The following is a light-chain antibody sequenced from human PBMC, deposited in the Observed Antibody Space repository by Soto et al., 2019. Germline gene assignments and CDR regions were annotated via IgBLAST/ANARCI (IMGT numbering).Light chain of an antibody. V-gene: IGLV2-8*01. CDR2: EVS. CDR3: SSYAGSNNFV. J-gene: IGLJ1*01. Sequence: QSVLTQPPSASGSPGQSVTISCTGTSSDVGGYNYVSWYQQHPGKAPKLMIYEVSKRPSGVPYRFSGSKSGNTASLTVSGLQAEDEADYYCSSYAGSNNFVYGSAPKVTV. CDR1: SSDVGGYNY.